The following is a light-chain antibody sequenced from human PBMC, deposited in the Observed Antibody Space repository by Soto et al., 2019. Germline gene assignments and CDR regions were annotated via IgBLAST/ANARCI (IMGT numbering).Light chain of an antibody. J-gene: IGLJ1*01. CDR3: QSYDSSLSAL. Sequence: QSVLTQPPSVSGAPGQRVTISCTGSSSNIGAGYDVRWYQQLPGTAPKLLIYGNSNRPSGVPDRFSGSKSGTSASLAITGLQAEDEADYYCQSYDSSLSALFGTGTKVTVL. CDR1: SSNIGAGYD. V-gene: IGLV1-40*01. CDR2: GNS.